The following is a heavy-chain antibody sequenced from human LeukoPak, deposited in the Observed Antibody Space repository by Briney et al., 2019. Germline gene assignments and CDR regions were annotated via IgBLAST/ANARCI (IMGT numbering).Heavy chain of an antibody. V-gene: IGHV4-39*07. CDR1: VGSLSSSSEY. D-gene: IGHD3-22*01. J-gene: IGHJ3*02. CDR2: FYYSGST. CDR3: ARVAMIVVPKRAFDS. Sequence: SESLCFTRAFSVGSLSSSSEYGGSVRQPRGRGLELNGSFYYSGSTYYNPSLKSRVTISVDTSTNQFSLKLSSVTAADTAVYYCARVAMIVVPKRAFDSWGQGIMVTVSS.